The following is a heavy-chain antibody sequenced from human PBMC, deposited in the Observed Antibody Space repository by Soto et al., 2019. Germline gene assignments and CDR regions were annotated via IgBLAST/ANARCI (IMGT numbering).Heavy chain of an antibody. D-gene: IGHD2-2*01. CDR3: ARHTRNCSSTSCYHYYYYGMDV. V-gene: IGHV5-10-1*01. CDR1: GYSFTSYW. CDR2: IDPSDSYT. Sequence: PGESLKISCKGSGYSFTSYWISWVRQMPGKGLEWMGRIDPSDSYTKYSPSFQGHVTISADKSISTAYLQWSSLKASDTAMYYCARHTRNCSSTSCYHYYYYGMDVWGQGTTVTVSS. J-gene: IGHJ6*02.